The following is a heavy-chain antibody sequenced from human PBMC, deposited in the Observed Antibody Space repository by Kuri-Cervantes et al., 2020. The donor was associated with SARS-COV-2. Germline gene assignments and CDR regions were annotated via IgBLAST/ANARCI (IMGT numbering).Heavy chain of an antibody. CDR1: GISFSYYA. D-gene: IGHD5-12*01. Sequence: LSLTCAASGISFSYYAMTWVRQTPGKGLEWVSTITGRGDSEFYADSVKGRFIISRDNLKNTLYLQINSLRAEDTAVYYCAKGIRSNSGYGSFDYWGQGTLVTVSS. CDR3: AKGIRSNSGYGSFDY. CDR2: ITGRGDSE. J-gene: IGHJ4*02. V-gene: IGHV3-23*01.